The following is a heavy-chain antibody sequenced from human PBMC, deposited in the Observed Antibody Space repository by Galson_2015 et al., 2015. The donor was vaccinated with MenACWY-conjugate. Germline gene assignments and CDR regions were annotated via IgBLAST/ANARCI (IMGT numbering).Heavy chain of an antibody. V-gene: IGHV3-74*01. D-gene: IGHD2-21*02. CDR2: INGDGRTT. CDR3: TRGCGGDCFSWFGP. J-gene: IGHJ5*02. CDR1: GFTFSIYW. Sequence: SLRLSCAASGFTFSIYWMHWVRHAPGKGLEWASHINGDGRTTSYADSVKGRFTISRDNAKNTLYLQMNSLRAEDTAVYYCTRGCGGDCFSWFGPWGQGILVTVSS.